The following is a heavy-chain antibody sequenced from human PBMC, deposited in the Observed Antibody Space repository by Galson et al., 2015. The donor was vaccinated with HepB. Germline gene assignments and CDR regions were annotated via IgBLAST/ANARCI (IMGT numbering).Heavy chain of an antibody. CDR1: GYTFTDYA. D-gene: IGHD3-16*02. J-gene: IGHJ4*02. V-gene: IGHV7-4-1*02. Sequence: SVKVSCKASGYTFTDYALNWVRQAPGQGLEWLGRISANTESPTFTGRFVFSLDTSVSTSYLQITSLRAEDAAVYYCARAGGGSYRPLGYLGQGNLVTVSS. CDR2: ISANTESP. CDR3: ARAGGGSYRPLGY.